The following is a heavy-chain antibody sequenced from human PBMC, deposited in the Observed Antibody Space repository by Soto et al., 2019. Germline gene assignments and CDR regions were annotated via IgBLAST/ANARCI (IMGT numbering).Heavy chain of an antibody. CDR1: GYTFTSYD. J-gene: IGHJ6*03. Sequence: ASVKVSCKASGYTFTSYDINWVRQATGQGLEWMGWMNPNSGNTGYAQKFQGRVTMTRNTSISTAYMELSSLRSEDTAVYYCARDGATAMVTGRDYGDYGANYYYYYMDVWGKGTTVTVSS. CDR2: MNPNSGNT. D-gene: IGHD4-17*01. CDR3: ARDGATAMVTGRDYGDYGANYYYYYMDV. V-gene: IGHV1-8*01.